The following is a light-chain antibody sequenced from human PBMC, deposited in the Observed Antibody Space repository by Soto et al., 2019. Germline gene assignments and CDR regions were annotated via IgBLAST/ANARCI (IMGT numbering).Light chain of an antibody. Sequence: DIHMTQSPSSLSASVLDIVTITFRASQSISSHLNWYQQKPGKAPKFLIYAASSLQSGVPSRFSGSGSGTDFTLTITSLQTEDFATYYCQQSYSRVTFGQGTKVDI. V-gene: IGKV1-39*01. J-gene: IGKJ1*01. CDR3: QQSYSRVT. CDR2: AAS. CDR1: QSISSH.